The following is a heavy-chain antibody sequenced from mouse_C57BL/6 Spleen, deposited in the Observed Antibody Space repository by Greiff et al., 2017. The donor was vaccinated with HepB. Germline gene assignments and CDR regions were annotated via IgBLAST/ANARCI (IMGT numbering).Heavy chain of an antibody. CDR1: GYAFSSSW. Sequence: QVQLQQSGPELVKPGASVKISCKASGYAFSSSWMNWVKQRPGKGLEWIGRIYPGDGDTNYNGKFKGKATLTADKTSSTAYMQLSSLTSEDSAVYCCARDYYAMDYWGQGTSVTVSS. V-gene: IGHV1-82*01. CDR3: ARDYYAMDY. J-gene: IGHJ4*01. CDR2: IYPGDGDT.